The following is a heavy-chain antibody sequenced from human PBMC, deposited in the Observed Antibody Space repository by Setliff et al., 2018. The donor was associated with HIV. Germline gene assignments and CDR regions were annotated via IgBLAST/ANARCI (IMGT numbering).Heavy chain of an antibody. J-gene: IGHJ4*02. CDR1: GGSILSGGYY. CDR2: IYYSGTT. D-gene: IGHD6-6*01. CDR3: ARAVQLGYFDY. Sequence: SETLSLTCSVSGGSILSGGYYWSWIRQHPGRGLEWIGYIYYSGTTTYNPSLKSRATISLDSSMNQFSLKVSSVTAADTAVYYCARAVQLGYFDYWGQGTLVTVSS. V-gene: IGHV4-31*03.